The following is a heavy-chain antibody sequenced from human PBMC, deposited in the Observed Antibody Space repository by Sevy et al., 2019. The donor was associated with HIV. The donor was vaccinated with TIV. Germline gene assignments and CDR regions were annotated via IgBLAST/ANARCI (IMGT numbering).Heavy chain of an antibody. V-gene: IGHV3-48*02. D-gene: IGHD5-12*01. CDR2: IRGSSGSY. Sequence: GGSLRLSCAASGFTFSIFDLDWVCQAPGKGLEWVSYIRGSSGSYMPYYADSVKGRFTISRDNAKNSLYLQMNSLRDEDTAVYYCTRNRGYHTFDHWGQGTLVTVSS. CDR1: GFTFSIFD. CDR3: TRNRGYHTFDH. J-gene: IGHJ4*02.